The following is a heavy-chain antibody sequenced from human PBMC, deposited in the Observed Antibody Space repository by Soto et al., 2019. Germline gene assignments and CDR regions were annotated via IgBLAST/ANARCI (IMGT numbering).Heavy chain of an antibody. CDR3: ARGGFGELFYGMDV. CDR2: IIPIFGTA. Sequence: QVQLVQSGAEVKKPGSSVKVSCKASGGTFNSYAISWVRQAPGQGLEWMGGIIPIFGTANYAQKFQGRVTITADESTSTAYMELSSLRSEDTAVYYCARGGFGELFYGMDVWGQGTTVTVSS. D-gene: IGHD3-10*01. V-gene: IGHV1-69*01. CDR1: GGTFNSYA. J-gene: IGHJ6*02.